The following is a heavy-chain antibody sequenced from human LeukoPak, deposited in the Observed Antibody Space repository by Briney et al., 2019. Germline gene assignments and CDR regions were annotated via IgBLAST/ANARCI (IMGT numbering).Heavy chain of an antibody. CDR3: ARDLLVLG. J-gene: IGHJ4*02. D-gene: IGHD6-13*01. CDR2: ISYDGSNK. CDR1: GFTFSSYA. V-gene: IGHV3-30-3*01. Sequence: GGSLRLSCAASGFTFSSYAMHWVRQAPGKGLEWVAVISYDGSNKYYADSVKGRFTISRDNAKNSLYLQMNSLRAEDTAVYYCARDLLVLGWGQGTLVTVSS.